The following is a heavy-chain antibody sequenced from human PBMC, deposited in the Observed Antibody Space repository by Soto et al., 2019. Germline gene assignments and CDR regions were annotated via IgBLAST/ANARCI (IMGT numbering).Heavy chain of an antibody. V-gene: IGHV1-46*01. D-gene: IGHD2-21*02. Sequence: GASVKVSCKASGYTFTSYYMHWVRQAPGQGLEWMGIINPSGGSTSYAQKFQGRVTMTRDTSTSTVYMELSSLRSEDTAVYYCARSSFGGNYKYYFDYWGQGTLVTV. CDR2: INPSGGST. J-gene: IGHJ4*02. CDR3: ARSSFGGNYKYYFDY. CDR1: GYTFTSYY.